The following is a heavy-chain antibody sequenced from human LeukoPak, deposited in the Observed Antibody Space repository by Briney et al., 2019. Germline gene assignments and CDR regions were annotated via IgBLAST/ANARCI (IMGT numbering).Heavy chain of an antibody. V-gene: IGHV4-59*01. J-gene: IGHJ3*02. Sequence: SETLSLTCTVSGGSISSYYWSWIRQPPGKGLEWIGYIYYSGSTNYNPSLKSRVTISVDTSKNQFSLKLSSVTAADTAVYYCATTRSGGKDPVAFDIWGQGTMVTVSS. CDR2: IYYSGST. CDR3: ATTRSGGKDPVAFDI. D-gene: IGHD2-15*01. CDR1: GGSISSYY.